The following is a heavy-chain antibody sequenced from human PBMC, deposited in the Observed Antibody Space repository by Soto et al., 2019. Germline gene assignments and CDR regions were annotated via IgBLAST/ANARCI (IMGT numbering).Heavy chain of an antibody. D-gene: IGHD5-12*01. CDR1: GFTFANYA. CDR2: ISGSGDTT. CDR3: AKGGDLISGYTRDFDH. J-gene: IGHJ4*01. Sequence: GGSLRLSCAAPGFTFANYAMTWVRQAPGKGLEWVSVISGSGDTTYYTDSVKGRFTFSRDNSKNTVFLQMNSLGADDTAVYYCAKGGDLISGYTRDFDHWGLGTLVTVSS. V-gene: IGHV3-23*01.